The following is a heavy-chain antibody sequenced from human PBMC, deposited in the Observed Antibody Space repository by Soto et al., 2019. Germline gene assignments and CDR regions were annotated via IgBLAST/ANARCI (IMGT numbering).Heavy chain of an antibody. D-gene: IGHD1-26*01. CDR3: AKGGAIVAAGTRVYLYNAMDV. CDR2: INPNSGDT. Sequence: GASVQGSCMASGYIFTGYYVHWVRQAPGQGLEWMGWINPNSGDTYLAQRFQGRVTMNRDTSIGTAYMELRGLKSDDTAEYYCAKGGAIVAAGTRVYLYNAMDVWGQGTTVTVSS. J-gene: IGHJ6*02. V-gene: IGHV1-2*02. CDR1: GYIFTGYY.